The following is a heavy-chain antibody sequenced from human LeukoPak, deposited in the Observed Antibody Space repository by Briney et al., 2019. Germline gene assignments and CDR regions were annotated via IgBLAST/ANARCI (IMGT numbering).Heavy chain of an antibody. D-gene: IGHD6-13*01. J-gene: IGHJ6*02. CDR1: GGSFSGYY. V-gene: IGHV4-34*01. Sequence: PSETLSLTCAVYGGSFSGYYWSWIRQPPGKGLEWIGEINRSGSTNYNPSLKSRVTISVDTSKNQFSLKLSSVTAADTAVYYCARAPIAAAGIYYYYGMDVWGQGTTVTVSS. CDR3: ARAPIAAAGIYYYYGMDV. CDR2: INRSGST.